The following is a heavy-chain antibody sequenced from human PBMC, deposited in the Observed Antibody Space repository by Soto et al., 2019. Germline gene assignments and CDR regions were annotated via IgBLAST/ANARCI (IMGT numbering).Heavy chain of an antibody. D-gene: IGHD3-16*01. J-gene: IGHJ6*02. CDR3: ERSAYTTVYHYGRDV. Sequence: PWGSLRLSCSASVFTFSSYAMHWVRQAPGKGLEWVAVISYDGSNKYYADSVKGRFTISRDNSKNTLYLQMNSLRAEDTAVYYCERSAYTTVYHYGRDVSSQWNTGTV. CDR2: ISYDGSNK. CDR1: VFTFSSYA. V-gene: IGHV3-30-3*01.